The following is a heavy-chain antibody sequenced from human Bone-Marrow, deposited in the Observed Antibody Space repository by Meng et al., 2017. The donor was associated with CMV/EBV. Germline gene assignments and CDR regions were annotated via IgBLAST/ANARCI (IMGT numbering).Heavy chain of an antibody. D-gene: IGHD3-10*01. Sequence: ASVKVSCKASGYTFTDYFVHWVRQAPGQGLEWMGWINPDSGGTNYAQKFQGRVTMTRNTSISTAYMELSSLRSEDTAVYYCASPNYYGDGMDVWGQGTTVTVSS. V-gene: IGHV1-2*02. CDR2: INPDSGGT. CDR3: ASPNYYGDGMDV. CDR1: GYTFTDYF. J-gene: IGHJ6*02.